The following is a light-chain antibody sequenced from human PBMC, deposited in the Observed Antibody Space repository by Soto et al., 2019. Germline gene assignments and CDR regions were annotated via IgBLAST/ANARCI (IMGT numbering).Light chain of an antibody. CDR2: GAS. CDR3: QQYNNWPPIT. J-gene: IGKJ5*01. Sequence: EVVMTQSPATLSVSPVERATLSCKPSQSVSSNLAWYQQKPGQAPRLLIYGASTRATGIPARFSGSGSGTEFTLTISSLQSEDFAVYYCQQYNNWPPITFGQGTRLEIK. V-gene: IGKV3-15*01. CDR1: QSVSSN.